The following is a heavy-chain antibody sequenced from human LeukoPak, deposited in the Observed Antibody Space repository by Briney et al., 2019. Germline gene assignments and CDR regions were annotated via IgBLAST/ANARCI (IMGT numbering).Heavy chain of an antibody. Sequence: PSETLSLTCTVSGGSISSSSYYWGWIRQPPGKGLEWIGSIYYSGSTYYNPSLKSRVTISVDTSKNQFSLKLSSVTAADTAVYYCAREGYYYDSSGYLSLDYWGQGTLVTVSS. CDR2: IYYSGST. CDR1: GGSISSSSYY. V-gene: IGHV4-39*07. D-gene: IGHD3-22*01. J-gene: IGHJ4*02. CDR3: AREGYYYDSSGYLSLDY.